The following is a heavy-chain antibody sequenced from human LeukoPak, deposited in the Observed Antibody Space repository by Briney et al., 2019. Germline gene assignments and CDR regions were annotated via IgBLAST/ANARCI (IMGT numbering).Heavy chain of an antibody. D-gene: IGHD6-19*01. V-gene: IGHV1-2*02. CDR2: INPNSGGT. J-gene: IGHJ4*02. CDR1: GYTFTGYY. Sequence: ASVMVSCKPSGYTFTGYYIHWVRQAPGQGLAWMGWINPNSGGTNYAQKFQGRVTMTRDTSISTAYMELSRLKSDDTAVYYCASEPGYSSGWFDYWGQGTLVTVSS. CDR3: ASEPGYSSGWFDY.